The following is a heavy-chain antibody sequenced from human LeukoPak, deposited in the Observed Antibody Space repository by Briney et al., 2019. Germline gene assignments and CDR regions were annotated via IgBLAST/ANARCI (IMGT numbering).Heavy chain of an antibody. J-gene: IGHJ6*02. Sequence: NPSETLSLTCTVSGGSISSGGYYWSWIRQHPGKGLEWIGYIYYSGSTYYNPSLKSRVTISVDTSKNQFSLKLSSVTAADTAVYYCARSGPLYGRALYYGMDVWGQGTTVTVSS. D-gene: IGHD3-10*01. CDR2: IYYSGST. CDR3: ARSGPLYGRALYYGMDV. CDR1: GGSISSGGYY. V-gene: IGHV4-31*03.